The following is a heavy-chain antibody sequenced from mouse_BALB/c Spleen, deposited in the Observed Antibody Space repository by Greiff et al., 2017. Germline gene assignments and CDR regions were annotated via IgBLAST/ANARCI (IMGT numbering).Heavy chain of an antibody. CDR2: IDPETGGT. J-gene: IGHJ1*01. Sequence: QVQLQQSGAELVRPGASVTLSCKASGYTFTDYEMHWVKQTPVHGLEWIGAIDPETGGTAYNQKFKGKATLTADKSSSTAYMELRSLTSEDSAVYCCTRGYEDWYFDVWGAGTTVTVSS. CDR1: GYTFTDYE. D-gene: IGHD2-14*01. V-gene: IGHV1-15*01. CDR3: TRGYEDWYFDV.